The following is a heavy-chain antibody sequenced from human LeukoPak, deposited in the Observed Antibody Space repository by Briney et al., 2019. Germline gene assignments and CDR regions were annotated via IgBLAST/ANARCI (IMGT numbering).Heavy chain of an antibody. Sequence: SVTLSLTCAVSGGSIASSYWWTWVRQPPGKGLEWIGEIYHSGSTNYNPSLRSRVTISVDKSDNQFSLKLNSMTAADTAVYYCARNAGNSDVDYWGQGTLVTVSS. V-gene: IGHV4-4*02. J-gene: IGHJ4*02. D-gene: IGHD4-23*01. CDR1: GGSIASSYW. CDR3: ARNAGNSDVDY. CDR2: IYHSGST.